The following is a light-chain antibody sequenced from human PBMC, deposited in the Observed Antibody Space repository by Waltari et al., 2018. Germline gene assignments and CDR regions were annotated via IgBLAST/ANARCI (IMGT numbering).Light chain of an antibody. CDR1: SSDVGGYNY. CDR2: DVS. V-gene: IGLV2-14*01. J-gene: IGLJ3*02. Sequence: QSALTQPASVSGSPGQSITIPCTGTSSDVGGYNYASWYQQHPGKAPKFMIYDVSQRPSGVSNRFSGSKSGNTASLTISGLQAEDEADYYCSSYTSNNIWVFGGGTKLTVL. CDR3: SSYTSNNIWV.